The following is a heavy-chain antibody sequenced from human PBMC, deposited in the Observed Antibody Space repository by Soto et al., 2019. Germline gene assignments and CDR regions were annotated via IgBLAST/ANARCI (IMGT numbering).Heavy chain of an antibody. D-gene: IGHD1-26*01. CDR3: ARGGRIVGTTPLFDY. CDR2: INHSGRT. Sequence: QVQLQQWGAGLLKPSETLSLTCAVYGGSFSGYYWGWIRQPPGKGLEWIGEINHSGRTNYNPSLKSRVTISVDTSKNQLSLNLSSVTAADTAVYYCARGGRIVGTTPLFDYWGQGILVTVSS. J-gene: IGHJ4*02. V-gene: IGHV4-34*01. CDR1: GGSFSGYY.